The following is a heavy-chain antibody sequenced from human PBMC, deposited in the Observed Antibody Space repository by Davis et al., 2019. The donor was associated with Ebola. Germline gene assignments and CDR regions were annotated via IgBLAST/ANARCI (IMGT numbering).Heavy chain of an antibody. CDR1: GFTFRGFG. CDR3: AREGYCSGGVCYHFDY. V-gene: IGHV3-33*01. D-gene: IGHD2-15*01. CDR2: IWYDGSKK. Sequence: PGGSLRLSCAASGFTFRGFGMHWVRQAPGKGLEWVAGVIWYDGSKKYYGDSVKGRFTISRDNSMNTLHLQMNSLRVEDTAMYYCAREGYCSGGVCYHFDYWGQGTLVTVSS. J-gene: IGHJ4*02.